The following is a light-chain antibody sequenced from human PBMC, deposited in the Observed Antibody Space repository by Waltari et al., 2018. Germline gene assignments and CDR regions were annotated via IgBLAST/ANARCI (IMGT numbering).Light chain of an antibody. CDR1: SGSVSSTSY. Sequence: QTVVTQEPSLSVSPGGTVTLTCALSSGSVSSTSYATWYQQTPGQPPRTPLYKGNSLSSWVPDRFSGTILGNKAALTITGAQADDESDYYCSIYMGSGIWVFGGGTKLTVL. J-gene: IGLJ3*02. CDR2: KGN. V-gene: IGLV8-61*01. CDR3: SIYMGSGIWV.